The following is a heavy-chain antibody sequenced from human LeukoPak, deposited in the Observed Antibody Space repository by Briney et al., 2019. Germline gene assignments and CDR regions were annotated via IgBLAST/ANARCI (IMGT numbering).Heavy chain of an antibody. J-gene: IGHJ4*02. Sequence: ASVKVSCKASGYTFTSYGINWVRQATGQGLEWMGWMNPNSGNTGYAQKFQGRVTMTRNTSISTAYMELSSLRSEDTAVYYCARGGRIAAAGSVFDYWDQGTLVTVSS. V-gene: IGHV1-8*01. D-gene: IGHD6-13*01. CDR1: GYTFTSYG. CDR2: MNPNSGNT. CDR3: ARGGRIAAAGSVFDY.